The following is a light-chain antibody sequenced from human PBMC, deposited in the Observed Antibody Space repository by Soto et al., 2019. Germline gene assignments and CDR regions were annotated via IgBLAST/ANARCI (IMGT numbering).Light chain of an antibody. CDR2: AAS. CDR3: QQASKTPYT. J-gene: IGKJ2*01. V-gene: IGKV1-39*01. CDR1: HSISTY. Sequence: DIQMTQSPSSLSASVGDNVTITCRASHSISTYSNWYQQKPGKPPNVLIYAASNLQSGVPSRFSGSGSGTDFTLTVSSLQLDDVATYYCQQASKTPYTFGQGTKLEIK.